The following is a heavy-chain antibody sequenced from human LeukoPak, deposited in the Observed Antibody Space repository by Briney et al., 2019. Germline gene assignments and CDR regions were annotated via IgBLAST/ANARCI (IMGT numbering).Heavy chain of an antibody. V-gene: IGHV3-21*01. J-gene: IGHJ4*02. D-gene: IGHD4-23*01. CDR2: IGGSSIDI. CDR1: GFTFSSYG. CDR3: ARAGYYDGNSNPPGY. Sequence: GGSLRLSCAASGFTFSSYGMNWVRQALGKGLEWVSSIGGSSIDIYYADSVKGRFTISRDNAKNSLYLQINSPRDEDTAVYYCARAGYYDGNSNPPGYWGQGTLVTVSS.